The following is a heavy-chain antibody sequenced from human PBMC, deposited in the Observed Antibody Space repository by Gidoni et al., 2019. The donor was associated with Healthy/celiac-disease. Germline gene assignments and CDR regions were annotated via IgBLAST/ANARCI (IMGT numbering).Heavy chain of an antibody. CDR3: AREGGGISSGWGYFDY. CDR2: ISYDGSNK. CDR1: GFTFSRYA. V-gene: IGHV3-30*04. D-gene: IGHD6-19*01. Sequence: QVQLVESGGGVVQPGRSLILSCAASGFTFSRYAMHWVRQAPGKGLEWVEVISYDGSNKYDADSVKGRFTISRDNYKNTLYLQMNSLRAEDTAVYYCAREGGGISSGWGYFDYWGQGTLVTVSS. J-gene: IGHJ4*02.